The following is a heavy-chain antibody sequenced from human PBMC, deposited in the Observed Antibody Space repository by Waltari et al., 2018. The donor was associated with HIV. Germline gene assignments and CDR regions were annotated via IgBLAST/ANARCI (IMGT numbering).Heavy chain of an antibody. Sequence: VQLLESGGGLVQSGGSLTLSCAASGFGFSSYAMIWGRQGPGKGLEGVSAIGGGGDRSYYVDSVKGRFTISRDNSKNTLSLQMNGLRAEDTAVYYCVKGGGYYDSTGNVPFDYWGQGSLVTVSS. J-gene: IGHJ4*02. D-gene: IGHD3-3*01. CDR1: GFGFSSYA. CDR2: IGGGGDRS. V-gene: IGHV3-23*01. CDR3: VKGGGYYDSTGNVPFDY.